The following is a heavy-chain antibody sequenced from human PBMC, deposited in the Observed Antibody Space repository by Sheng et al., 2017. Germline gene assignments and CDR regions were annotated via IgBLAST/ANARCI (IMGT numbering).Heavy chain of an antibody. J-gene: IGHJ4*02. Sequence: QVQLQESGPGLVKAFRRPLSLTCTVSGGSISSYYWSWIRQPPGKGLEWIGYIYYSGSTNYNPSLQESSTISVDTSKNQFSLKLSSVTAADTAVYYCARAQPGYSYGPYFDYWGQGTLVTVSS. V-gene: IGHV4-59*01. CDR3: ARAQPGYSYGPYFDY. CDR2: IYYSGST. CDR1: GGSISSYY. D-gene: IGHD5-18*01.